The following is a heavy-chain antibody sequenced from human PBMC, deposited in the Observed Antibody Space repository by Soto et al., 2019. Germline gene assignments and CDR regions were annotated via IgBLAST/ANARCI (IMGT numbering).Heavy chain of an antibody. CDR3: ARGQPPTPDYWYFDL. V-gene: IGHV1-69*12. Sequence: QVQLVQSGAEVKKPGSSVIVSCKASGGTFTSYAISWVRQAPGQGLEWMGGVIPFFGSTNYAQKFQGRVTITADESTSRAYMELSSLRSEDTAVYYCARGQPPTPDYWYFDLWGRGTLVTVSS. CDR1: GGTFTSYA. J-gene: IGHJ2*01. CDR2: VIPFFGST.